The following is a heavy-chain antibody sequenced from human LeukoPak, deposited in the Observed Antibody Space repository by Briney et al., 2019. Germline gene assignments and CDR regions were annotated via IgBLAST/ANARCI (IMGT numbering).Heavy chain of an antibody. CDR3: ARGPIVVVVAATLDFLLDP. J-gene: IGHJ5*02. CDR2: INPNSGGT. CDR1: GYTFTGYY. Sequence: GASVKVSCKASGYTFTGYYMHWVRQAPGQGLEWMGWINPNSGGTNYAQKFQGRVTMTRDTSISTAYMELSRLRSDDTAVYYCARGPIVVVVAATLDFLLDPWGQGTLVTVSS. D-gene: IGHD2-15*01. V-gene: IGHV1-2*02.